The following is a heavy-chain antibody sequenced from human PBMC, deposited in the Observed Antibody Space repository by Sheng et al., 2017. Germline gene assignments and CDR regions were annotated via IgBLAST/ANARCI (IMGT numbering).Heavy chain of an antibody. V-gene: IGHV3-23*04. CDR2: ISGSGGST. D-gene: IGHD6-19*01. Sequence: EVQLVESGGGLVQSGGSLRLSCAASGFTFSSHAMSWIRQAPGEGLEYVSTISGSGGSTYYADSVKGRFTISRDNSKNTVYLEMNSLRVEDTAVYYCAKPHSSGWYYFDSWGQGTLVTVSS. CDR1: GFTFSSHA. J-gene: IGHJ4*02. CDR3: AKPHSSGWYYFDS.